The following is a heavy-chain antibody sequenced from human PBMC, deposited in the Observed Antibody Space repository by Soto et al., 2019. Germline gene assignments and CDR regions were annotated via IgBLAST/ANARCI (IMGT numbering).Heavy chain of an antibody. CDR3: ATEDRTGIVGATHFDY. D-gene: IGHD1-26*01. CDR1: GYTLTELS. J-gene: IGHJ4*02. Sequence: ASVKVSCTVSGYTLTELSMHWVRQAPGKGLEWMGGFDPEDGETIYAQKFQGRVTMTEDTSTDTAYMELSSLRSEDTAVYYCATEDRTGIVGATHFDYWGQGTLVTVSS. V-gene: IGHV1-24*01. CDR2: FDPEDGET.